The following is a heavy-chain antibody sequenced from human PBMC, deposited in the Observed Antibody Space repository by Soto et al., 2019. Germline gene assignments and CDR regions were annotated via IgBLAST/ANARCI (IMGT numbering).Heavy chain of an antibody. CDR3: ARHDCISTSCYYYYYYGMDV. CDR1: GYTFTSYA. D-gene: IGHD2-2*01. V-gene: IGHV1-3*01. Sequence: ASVKVSCKASGYTFTSYAMHWVRQAPGQRLEWMGWINAGNGNTKYSQKFQGRVTITRDKSASTAYMELSSLRSEDTAVYYCARHDCISTSCYYYYYYGMDVWGQGTTVTVSS. CDR2: INAGNGNT. J-gene: IGHJ6*02.